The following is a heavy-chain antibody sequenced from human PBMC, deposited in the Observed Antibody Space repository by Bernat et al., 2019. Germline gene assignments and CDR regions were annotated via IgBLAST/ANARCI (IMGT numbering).Heavy chain of an antibody. CDR1: GFTFSSYS. J-gene: IGHJ4*02. CDR2: ISSSSSTI. D-gene: IGHD3-22*01. CDR3: ARVDYDRSGYKFLFDH. V-gene: IGHV3-48*01. Sequence: EVQLVESGGGLVQPGGSLRLSCAASGFTFSSYSMNWVRQAPGKGLEWVSYISSSSSTIYYADSVKGRFTISRDNAKNSLYLQMNSLRAEDTAVYYCARVDYDRSGYKFLFDHWGQGTLVTVSS.